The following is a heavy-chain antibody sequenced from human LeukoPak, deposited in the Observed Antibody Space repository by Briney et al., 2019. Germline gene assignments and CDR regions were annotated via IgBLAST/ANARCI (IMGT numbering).Heavy chain of an antibody. CDR1: GFGFSTFP. CDR2: ISSDGGRK. Sequence: GGSLRLSCAASGFGFSTFPMNWVRQAPGKGLEYVSSISSDGGRKYYANSVKGRFTISRDNSNYVLYLQMDSLRAEDMAVYYCAREFCTTNTCYTGAFGFWGQGTTVTVSS. D-gene: IGHD2-2*02. V-gene: IGHV3-64*01. CDR3: AREFCTTNTCYTGAFGF. J-gene: IGHJ3*01.